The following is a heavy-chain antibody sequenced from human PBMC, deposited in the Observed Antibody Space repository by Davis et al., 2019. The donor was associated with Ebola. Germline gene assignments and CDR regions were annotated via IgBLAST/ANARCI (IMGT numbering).Heavy chain of an antibody. D-gene: IGHD6-6*01. CDR1: GFTVSSDY. V-gene: IGHV3-53*01. CDR2: IYSGGNT. Sequence: GESLKISCAASGFTVSSDYMSWVRQAPGKGLEWVSVIYSGGNTYYADSVKGRFTISRDNAKNSLFLQMNSLRAEDTAVYYCARDPGSSSFDYWGQGSLVTVSS. J-gene: IGHJ4*02. CDR3: ARDPGSSSFDY.